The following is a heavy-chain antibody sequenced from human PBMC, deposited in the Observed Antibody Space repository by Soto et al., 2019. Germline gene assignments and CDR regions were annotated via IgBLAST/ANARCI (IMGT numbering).Heavy chain of an antibody. CDR3: AKGVLKLRFYGMGV. CDR1: GFTFSSYG. J-gene: IGHJ6*02. CDR2: ISYDGSKK. V-gene: IGHV3-30*18. D-gene: IGHD1-1*01. Sequence: QVQLVESGGGVVQPGRSLRLSCAASGFTFSSYGMHWVRQAPGKGLEWVAVISYDGSKKYYADSVKGRFTISRDNSKNTLYLQMNSRRADDTARYYGAKGVLKLRFYGMGVWGQGTPLTVSS.